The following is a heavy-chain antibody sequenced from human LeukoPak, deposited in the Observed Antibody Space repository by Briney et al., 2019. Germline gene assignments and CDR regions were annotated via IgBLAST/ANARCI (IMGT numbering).Heavy chain of an antibody. D-gene: IGHD3-16*02. CDR1: GGSLRSSTYY. Sequence: SETLSLTCTVSGGSLRSSTYYWAWIRQPPGKGLEWLGSIHYDGSTFDNPSLKSRVTMSVDPSRNHFSLKMTSVTAADTAVYYCARDNRSLLDSWGQGILVTVSS. CDR2: IHYDGST. V-gene: IGHV4-39*07. CDR3: ARDNRSLLDS. J-gene: IGHJ4*02.